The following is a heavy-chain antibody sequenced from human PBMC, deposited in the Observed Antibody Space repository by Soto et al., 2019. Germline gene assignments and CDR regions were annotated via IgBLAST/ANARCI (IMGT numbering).Heavy chain of an antibody. D-gene: IGHD3-10*01. CDR1: GGTFSFYT. V-gene: IGHV1-69*02. Sequence: ASVKVSCKASGGTFSFYTINWVRQAPGLGLEWVGRINPILSMSNYAQKFQGRVTMTADKSTNTAYMELRSLRSEDTAMYFCATSYGSGYRAFDSWGQGALVTVSS. J-gene: IGHJ4*02. CDR3: ATSYGSGYRAFDS. CDR2: INPILSMS.